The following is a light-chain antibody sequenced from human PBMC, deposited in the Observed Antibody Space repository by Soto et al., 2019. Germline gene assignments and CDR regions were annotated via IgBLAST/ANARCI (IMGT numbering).Light chain of an antibody. CDR2: KAS. J-gene: IGKJ1*01. CDR1: QTISSS. V-gene: IGKV1-5*03. CDR3: QHYNSYSEA. Sequence: DIQMTQSPSTLSGSAVDRVTITCRASQTISSSLAWYQQKPGKAPKLLIYKASTLKSGVPSRFRGSGSGTEFTLTISSLQPDDFEPYYCQHYNSYSEAFGQGTKVDIK.